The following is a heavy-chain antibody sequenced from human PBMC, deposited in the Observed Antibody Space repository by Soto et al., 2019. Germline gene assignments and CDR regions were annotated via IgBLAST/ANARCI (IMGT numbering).Heavy chain of an antibody. D-gene: IGHD6-19*01. CDR2: IYYSGST. CDR3: ARREQWLVQAFDY. V-gene: IGHV4-39*01. Sequence: QLQLQESGPGLVKPSETLSLTCTVSGGSISSSSYYWGWIRQPPGKGLEWIGSIYYSGSTYYNPSLKSRVTISVDTSKNQFSLKLSSVTAADTAVYYCARREQWLVQAFDYWGQGTLVTVSS. J-gene: IGHJ4*02. CDR1: GGSISSSSYY.